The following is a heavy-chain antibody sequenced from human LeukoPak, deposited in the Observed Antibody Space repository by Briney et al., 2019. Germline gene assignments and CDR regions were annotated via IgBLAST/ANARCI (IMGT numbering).Heavy chain of an antibody. D-gene: IGHD3-22*01. V-gene: IGHV3-21*01. CDR3: ARWSGPLVVITT. J-gene: IGHJ4*02. CDR2: ISSSSSYI. CDR1: GFIFSSYW. Sequence: GGSLRLSCAASGFIFSSYWMSWVRQAPGKGLEWVSSISSSSSYIYYADSVKGRFTISRDNAKNSPYLQMNSLRAEDTAVYYCARWSGPLVVITTWGQGTLVTVSS.